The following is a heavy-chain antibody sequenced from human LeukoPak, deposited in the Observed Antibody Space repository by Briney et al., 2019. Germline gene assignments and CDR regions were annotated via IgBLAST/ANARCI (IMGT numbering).Heavy chain of an antibody. Sequence: ASVKVSCKASGGTFSSYAISWVRQAPGQGLEWMGGIIPIPGIANYAQKFQGRVTITADKSTSTAYMELSSLRSEDTAVYYCASNDDSSGYYYEWFDPWGQGTLVTVSS. J-gene: IGHJ5*02. CDR3: ASNDDSSGYYYEWFDP. V-gene: IGHV1-69*10. D-gene: IGHD3-22*01. CDR2: IIPIPGIA. CDR1: GGTFSSYA.